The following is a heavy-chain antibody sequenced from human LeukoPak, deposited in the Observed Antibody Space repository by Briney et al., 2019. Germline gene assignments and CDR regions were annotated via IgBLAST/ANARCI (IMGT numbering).Heavy chain of an antibody. D-gene: IGHD3-3*01. CDR2: MNPNSGNT. Sequence: ASVKVSCKASEYTFTSYDINWVRQATGQGLEWMGWMNPNSGNTGYAQKFQGRVTMTRNTSISTAYMELSSLRSEDTAVYYCAGEASGYDFWSGFPYYYYGMDVWGQGTTVTVSS. J-gene: IGHJ6*02. CDR1: EYTFTSYD. CDR3: AGEASGYDFWSGFPYYYYGMDV. V-gene: IGHV1-8*01.